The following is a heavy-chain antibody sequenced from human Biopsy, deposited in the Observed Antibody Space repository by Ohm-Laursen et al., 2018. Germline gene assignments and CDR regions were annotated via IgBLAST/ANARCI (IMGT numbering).Heavy chain of an antibody. D-gene: IGHD2-15*01. J-gene: IGHJ4*02. V-gene: IGHV4-59*08. CDR2: ISNSGNT. CDR3: ARRGSGGRSFDY. Sequence: TLSLTCTVSGDSINSSYWSWIRQAPGKGLEWIGFISNSGNTNYNPSLKSRVTISADTSKNQFSLKLGSVTVADAAVFYCARRGSGGRSFDYWGQGSLVTVSS. CDR1: GDSINSSY.